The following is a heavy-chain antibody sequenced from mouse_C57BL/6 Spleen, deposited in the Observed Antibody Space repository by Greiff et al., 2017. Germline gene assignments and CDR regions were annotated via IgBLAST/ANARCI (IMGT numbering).Heavy chain of an antibody. CDR2: IYPGSGNT. CDR3: ARGGLGPAY. Sequence: QVQLKESGPELVKPGASVKISCKASGYSFTSYYIHWVKQRPGQGLEWIGWIYPGSGNTKYNEKFKGKATLTADTSSSTAYMQLSSLTSEDSAVYYCARGGLGPAYWGQGTLVTVSA. V-gene: IGHV1-66*01. CDR1: GYSFTSYY. D-gene: IGHD4-1*01. J-gene: IGHJ3*01.